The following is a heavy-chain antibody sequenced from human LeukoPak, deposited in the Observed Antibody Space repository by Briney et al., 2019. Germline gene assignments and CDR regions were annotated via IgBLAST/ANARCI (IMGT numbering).Heavy chain of an antibody. V-gene: IGHV1-18*01. D-gene: IGHD6-13*01. CDR1: GYTFTSYG. Sequence: ASVKVSCKASGYTFTSYGISWVRQAPGQGLEWMGWISAYNGNTNYAQKFQGRVTITADKSTSTAYMELSSLRSEDTAVYYCARMAAAGENAFDIWGQGTMVTVSS. J-gene: IGHJ3*02. CDR2: ISAYNGNT. CDR3: ARMAAAGENAFDI.